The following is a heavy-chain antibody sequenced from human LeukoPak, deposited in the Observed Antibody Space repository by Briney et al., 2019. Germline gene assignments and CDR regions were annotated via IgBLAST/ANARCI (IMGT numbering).Heavy chain of an antibody. CDR1: GYDFSIFW. CDR3: AKSYLDHAFDI. J-gene: IGHJ3*02. CDR2: IYPGDSDI. D-gene: IGHD2-2*01. V-gene: IGHV5-51*01. Sequence: GESLKISCKGSGYDFSIFWIGWVRQMPGKGLECMGIIYPGDSDIKYSPSFQGQVTISADKSISTAYLQWSSLKASDSAMYYCAKSYLDHAFDIWGQGTMVTVSS.